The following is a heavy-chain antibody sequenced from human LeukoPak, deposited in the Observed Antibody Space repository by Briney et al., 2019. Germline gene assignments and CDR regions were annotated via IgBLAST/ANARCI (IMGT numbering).Heavy chain of an antibody. CDR3: ATPWSY. Sequence: PGGSLRLSCAASGLTLSTYWMYWVRQGPGKGLVWVSYISPDGTITRYADSVKGRFTISRDNAKNTLYLQMNSLRAEDTAVYYCATPWSYWGQGTLVTVSS. V-gene: IGHV3-74*01. CDR1: GLTLSTYW. D-gene: IGHD3-3*01. J-gene: IGHJ4*02. CDR2: ISPDGTIT.